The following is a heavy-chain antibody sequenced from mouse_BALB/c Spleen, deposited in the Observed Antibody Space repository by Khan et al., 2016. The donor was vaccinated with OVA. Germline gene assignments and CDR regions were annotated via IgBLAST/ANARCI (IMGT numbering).Heavy chain of an antibody. CDR3: VRDGAYYRYYGSFDY. Sequence: QVQLQQSGAELARPGNSMKISCKASGYTFTSYTIHWIKQTPGQGLEWMGYINPSNGYTNYNQKFKDQVTLTADTSTTTAYMQMSSLTSDDAAVYSGVRDGAYYRYYGSFDYWGQGTLVTVSA. V-gene: IGHV1-4*01. J-gene: IGHJ3*01. CDR2: INPSNGYT. CDR1: GYTFTSYT. D-gene: IGHD2-12*01.